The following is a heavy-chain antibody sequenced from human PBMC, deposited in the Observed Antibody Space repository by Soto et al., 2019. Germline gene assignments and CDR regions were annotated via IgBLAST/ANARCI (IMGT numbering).Heavy chain of an antibody. J-gene: IGHJ6*03. D-gene: IGHD6-19*01. Sequence: SETLSLTCTVSGGSISSYYWSWIRQPPGKGLEWIGYIYYSGSTNYNPSLKSRVTISVDTSKNQFSLKLSSVTAADTAVYYCARAPERGSGWYYYYYYMDVWGKGTTVTVSS. CDR3: ARAPERGSGWYYYYYYMDV. CDR2: IYYSGST. V-gene: IGHV4-59*01. CDR1: GGSISSYY.